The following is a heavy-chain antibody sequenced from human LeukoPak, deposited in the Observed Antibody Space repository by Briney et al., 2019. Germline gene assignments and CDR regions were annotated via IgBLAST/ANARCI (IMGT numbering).Heavy chain of an antibody. D-gene: IGHD3-3*01. Sequence: PSETLSLTCTVSGGSISSYYWSWIRQPPGKGLEWFGYIYYSGSTNYNPSLKSRVTISVDTSKNQFSLKLSSVTAADTAVYYCARAYDFWSGYSKTYYFDYWGQGTLVTVS. CDR3: ARAYDFWSGYSKTYYFDY. CDR2: IYYSGST. J-gene: IGHJ4*02. CDR1: GGSISSYY. V-gene: IGHV4-59*01.